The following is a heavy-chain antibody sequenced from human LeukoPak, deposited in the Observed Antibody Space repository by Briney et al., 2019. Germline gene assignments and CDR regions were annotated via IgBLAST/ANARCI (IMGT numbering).Heavy chain of an antibody. CDR3: ASVYYYDSSGYIEYFQH. Sequence: PSETLSLTCTVSGGSISSYYWSWIRQPPGKGLEWIGYIYYSGSTNYNPSLKSRVTISVDTSKNQFSLKLSSVTAADTAVYYCASVYYYDSSGYIEYFQHWGQGTLVTVSS. CDR2: IYYSGST. V-gene: IGHV4-59*01. J-gene: IGHJ1*01. CDR1: GGSISSYY. D-gene: IGHD3-22*01.